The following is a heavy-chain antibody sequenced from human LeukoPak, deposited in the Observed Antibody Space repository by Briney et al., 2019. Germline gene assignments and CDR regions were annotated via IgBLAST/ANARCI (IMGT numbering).Heavy chain of an antibody. J-gene: IGHJ4*02. Sequence: SETLSLTCTVSGGSISSYCWSWLRQPPGRGLEWIGYIYYTGTTNYNPSLKRRVAISVDTSKNQFSLKLSSVTAADTAVYYCVRDKGDGTRPSSERFDYWGQGTLVTVSS. CDR2: IYYTGTT. D-gene: IGHD5-24*01. CDR1: GGSISSYC. CDR3: VRDKGDGTRPSSERFDY. V-gene: IGHV4-59*01.